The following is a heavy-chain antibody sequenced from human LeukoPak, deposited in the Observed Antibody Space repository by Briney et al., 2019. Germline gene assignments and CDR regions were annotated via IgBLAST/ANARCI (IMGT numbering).Heavy chain of an antibody. CDR2: MYLSGTT. CDR1: LDSINSLDL. J-gene: IGHJ4*02. D-gene: IGHD3-22*01. V-gene: IGHV4-4*02. CDR3: AGLVGRYSSGLYYYYLDY. Sequence: SGTLSLTCTVSLDSINSLDLWSWVRQPPGKGREWIGEMYLSGTTHSNPSVKSRVTISIDKSKNHFFLNLSSVTAADTAVYYCAGLVGRYSSGLYYYYLDYWGQGTLVTVSS.